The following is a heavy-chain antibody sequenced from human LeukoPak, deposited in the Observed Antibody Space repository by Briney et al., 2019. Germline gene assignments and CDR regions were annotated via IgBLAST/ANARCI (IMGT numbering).Heavy chain of an antibody. J-gene: IGHJ3*02. Sequence: PSETPSLTCAVYGGSFSGYYWSWIRQPPGKGLEWIGEINHSGSTNYNPSLKSRVTISVDTSKNQFSLKLSSVTAADTAVYYCARGYGSGLTDAFDIWGQGTMVTVSS. CDR1: GGSFSGYY. CDR3: ARGYGSGLTDAFDI. D-gene: IGHD6-19*01. V-gene: IGHV4-34*01. CDR2: INHSGST.